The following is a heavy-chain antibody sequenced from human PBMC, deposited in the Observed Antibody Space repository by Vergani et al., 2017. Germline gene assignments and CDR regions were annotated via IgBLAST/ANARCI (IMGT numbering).Heavy chain of an antibody. D-gene: IGHD3-10*01. V-gene: IGHV4-39*07. CDR1: GGSISSGSYY. Sequence: QVQLQESGPGLVKPSQTLSLTCTVSGGSISSGSYYWGWIRQPPGQGLEWIGSIYYSGSTYYNPSLKSRVAISVDTSKNQFSLKLSSVTAADTAVYYCARLHYYGSGSYLDVWGQGTTVTVSS. CDR2: IYYSGST. CDR3: ARLHYYGSGSYLDV. J-gene: IGHJ6*02.